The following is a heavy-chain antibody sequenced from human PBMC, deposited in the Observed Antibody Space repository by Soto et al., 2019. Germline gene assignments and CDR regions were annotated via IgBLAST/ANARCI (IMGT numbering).Heavy chain of an antibody. V-gene: IGHV3-9*01. Sequence: GGSLRLSCAASGFTFDDYAMHWVRQAPGKGLEWVSGISWNSGSIGYADSVKGRFTISRDNAKNSLYLQMNSLRAEDTALYYCAKDTKSYYCGSGSYYSAWGQGTLVTVSS. CDR1: GFTFDDYA. D-gene: IGHD3-10*01. CDR2: ISWNSGSI. J-gene: IGHJ4*02. CDR3: AKDTKSYYCGSGSYYSA.